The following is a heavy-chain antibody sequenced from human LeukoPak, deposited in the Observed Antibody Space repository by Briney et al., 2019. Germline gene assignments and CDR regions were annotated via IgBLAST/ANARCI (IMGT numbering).Heavy chain of an antibody. CDR2: IYYSGST. Sequence: PSETLSLTCTASGGSISSYYWSWIRQPPGKGLEWIGYIYYSGSTNYNPSLKSRVTISVDTSKNQFSLKLSSVTAADTAVYYCARWSKGYYDSSGYYYEAWFDPWGQGTLVTVSS. CDR3: ARWSKGYYDSSGYYYEAWFDP. D-gene: IGHD3-22*01. CDR1: GGSISSYY. J-gene: IGHJ5*02. V-gene: IGHV4-59*01.